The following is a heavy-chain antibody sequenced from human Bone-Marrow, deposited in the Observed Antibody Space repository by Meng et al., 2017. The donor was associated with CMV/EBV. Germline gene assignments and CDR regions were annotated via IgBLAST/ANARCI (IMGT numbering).Heavy chain of an antibody. CDR1: GFSFSTYA. V-gene: IGHV3-23*01. D-gene: IGHD2-2*01. CDR2: LSGSGDKT. Sequence: GESLKISCAASGFSFSTYAMSWVRQAPGKGLEWVSALSGSGDKTYYADPVKGRFTISRDNSKNTLYLQMNSLRVEDTALYYCARIVVVPAATAGYIYYNGMDVWGQGTTVTVYS. J-gene: IGHJ6*02. CDR3: ARIVVVPAATAGYIYYNGMDV.